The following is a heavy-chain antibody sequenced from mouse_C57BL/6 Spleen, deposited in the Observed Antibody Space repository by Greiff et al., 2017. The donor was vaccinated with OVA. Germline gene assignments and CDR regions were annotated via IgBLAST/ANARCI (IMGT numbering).Heavy chain of an antibody. V-gene: IGHV1-64*01. CDR3: ARGNNYYGSSYDY. D-gene: IGHD1-1*01. CDR1: GYTFTSYW. J-gene: IGHJ2*01. Sequence: VQLQQPVAELVKPGASVKLSCKASGYTFTSYWMHWVKQRPGQGLEWIGMIHPNSGSTNYNEKFKSKATLTVDKSSSTAYMQLSSLTSEDSAVYYCARGNNYYGSSYDYWGQGTTLTVSS. CDR2: IHPNSGST.